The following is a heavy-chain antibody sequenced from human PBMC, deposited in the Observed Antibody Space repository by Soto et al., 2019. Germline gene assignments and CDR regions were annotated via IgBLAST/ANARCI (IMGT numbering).Heavy chain of an antibody. J-gene: IGHJ3*01. CDR1: GFTFSSYW. CDR3: AGDGCSGTSCYLGACDV. CDR2: INRDGIEK. V-gene: IGHV3-7*01. Sequence: GGSLRLSCAASGFTFSSYWMTWVRQAPGKGLEWVANINRDGIEKHYVDSVKGLFTISRDNAKNSLYLQMDSLRVEDTAVYYCAGDGCSGTSCYLGACDVCGQGTMVTVSS. D-gene: IGHD2-2*01.